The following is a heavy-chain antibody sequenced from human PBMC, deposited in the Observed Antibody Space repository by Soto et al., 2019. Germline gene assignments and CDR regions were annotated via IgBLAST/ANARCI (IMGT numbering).Heavy chain of an antibody. CDR3: ARLVYCSSTSCIYYFDY. CDR1: GYSFTSYW. CDR2: IDPSDSYT. Sequence: RGESLKISCKGSGYSFTSYWISWVRQMPGKGLEWMGRIDPSDSYTNYSPSFQGHVTISADKSISTAYLQWSSLKASDTAMYYCARLVYCSSTSCIYYFDYWGQGTLVTVSS. J-gene: IGHJ4*02. V-gene: IGHV5-10-1*01. D-gene: IGHD2-2*01.